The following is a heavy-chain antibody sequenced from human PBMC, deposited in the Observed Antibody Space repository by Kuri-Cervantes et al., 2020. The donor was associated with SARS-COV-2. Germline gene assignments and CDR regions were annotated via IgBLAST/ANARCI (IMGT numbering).Heavy chain of an antibody. CDR2: IYTSGST. Sequence: SETLSLTCTVSGGSISSYYWSWIRQPAGKGLEWIGRIYTSGSTNYNPSLKSRVTMSVDTSKNQFSLKLSSVTAADTAVYYCARRGLSDYGDLRAGSAFDIWGQGTMVTVSS. V-gene: IGHV4-4*07. J-gene: IGHJ3*02. CDR1: GGSISSYY. D-gene: IGHD4-17*01. CDR3: ARRGLSDYGDLRAGSAFDI.